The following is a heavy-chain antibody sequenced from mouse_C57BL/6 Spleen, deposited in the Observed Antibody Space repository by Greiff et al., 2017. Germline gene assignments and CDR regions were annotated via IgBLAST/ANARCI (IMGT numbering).Heavy chain of an antibody. J-gene: IGHJ3*01. Sequence: QVQLQQPGAELVMPGASVKLSCKASGYTFTSYWMHWVKQRPGQGLEWIGEIDPSDSYTNYNQKFKGKSTLTVDKSSSTAYMQLSSLTSEHSAVYYCASGALKGWGQGTLVTVSA. V-gene: IGHV1-69*01. CDR2: IDPSDSYT. CDR1: GYTFTSYW. CDR3: ASGALKG. D-gene: IGHD1-3*01.